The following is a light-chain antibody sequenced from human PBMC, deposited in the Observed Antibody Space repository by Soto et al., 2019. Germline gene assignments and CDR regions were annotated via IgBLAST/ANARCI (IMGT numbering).Light chain of an antibody. V-gene: IGKV3-20*01. Sequence: EVALTQSPGTVPLSPGESATLSCRASQSVTRNYLACYQQKPDQAPRLLIYAASSKAAGIPDRFGGSGSGTYFTLCSGRREPEDFAVYYCQQDGCSCTSTFGEGTKVEIK. CDR2: AAS. CDR3: QQDGCSCTST. J-gene: IGKJ1*01. CDR1: QSVTRNY.